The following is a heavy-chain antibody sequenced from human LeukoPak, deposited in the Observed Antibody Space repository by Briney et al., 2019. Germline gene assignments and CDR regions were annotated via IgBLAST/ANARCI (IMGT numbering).Heavy chain of an antibody. CDR3: ARRGNQFDY. CDR2: IYSSGIT. J-gene: IGHJ4*02. Sequence: PSETLSLTCAVSGDSISSYYWSWIRQPPGKGLEWIGYIYSSGITNYNPSLKSRVTISTDTPKNQLSLQLTSVTAADTAVYYCARRGNQFDYWGQGTLVTVSS. CDR1: GDSISSYY. D-gene: IGHD1-14*01. V-gene: IGHV4-4*09.